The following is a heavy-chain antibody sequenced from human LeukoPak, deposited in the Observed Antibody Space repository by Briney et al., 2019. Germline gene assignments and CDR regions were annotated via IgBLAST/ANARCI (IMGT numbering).Heavy chain of an antibody. CDR1: GFTFSNAW. CDR3: TTGSDYGDFPYYYYYGMDV. D-gene: IGHD4-17*01. V-gene: IGHV3-15*01. CDR2: IKRTTEGGTT. Sequence: GGSLRLSRAASGFTFSNAWMSWVRQAPGKGLEWVGRIKRTTEGGTTDYAAPVKGRFTISRDDSKNTLYLQMNSLKTEDTAVYYCTTGSDYGDFPYYYYYGMDVWGQGTTVTVSS. J-gene: IGHJ6*02.